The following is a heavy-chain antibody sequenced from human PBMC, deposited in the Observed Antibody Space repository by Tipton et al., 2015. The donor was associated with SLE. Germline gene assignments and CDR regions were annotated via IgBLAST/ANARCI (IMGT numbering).Heavy chain of an antibody. J-gene: IGHJ3*02. CDR3: VRGGIQVAGIDAFDI. CDR1: GFTFSNYD. Sequence: SLRLSCVVSGFTFSNYDMHWVRQVKGKGLEWVSAIGIAGDTHYPDSVKGRFTISRENGKSSLYLQMNSLAAGDTAVYYCVRGGIQVAGIDAFDIWGQGTMVTVSS. V-gene: IGHV3-13*01. CDR2: IGIAGDT. D-gene: IGHD6-19*01.